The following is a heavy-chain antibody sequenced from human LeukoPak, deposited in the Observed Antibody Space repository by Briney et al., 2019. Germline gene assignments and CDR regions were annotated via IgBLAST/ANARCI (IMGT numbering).Heavy chain of an antibody. J-gene: IGHJ5*02. CDR2: MNPNSGNT. D-gene: IGHD6-6*01. Sequence: GASVKVSCKASGYTFTSYDINWVRQATGQGLEWMGWMNPNSGNTGYAQKFQGRVTMTRNTSISTAYMELSSLRSEDTAVYYCARGPRIMNWFDPWGQGTLVTVSS. V-gene: IGHV1-8*01. CDR3: ARGPRIMNWFDP. CDR1: GYTFTSYD.